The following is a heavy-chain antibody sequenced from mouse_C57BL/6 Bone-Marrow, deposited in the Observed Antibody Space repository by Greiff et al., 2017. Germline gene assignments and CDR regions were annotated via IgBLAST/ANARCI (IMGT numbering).Heavy chain of an antibody. Sequence: QVQLQQPGAELVMPGASVKLSCKASGYTFTSYWMHWVKQRPGQGLEWIGDIYLCDGYTNYNEKFKGKATLTVDKSSSTAYMQLSSLTSEDSAVYYCARDCDYGSSYEGLAYWGQGTLVTVSA. J-gene: IGHJ3*01. CDR1: GYTFTSYW. CDR2: IYLCDGYT. D-gene: IGHD1-1*01. CDR3: ARDCDYGSSYEGLAY. V-gene: IGHV1-69*01.